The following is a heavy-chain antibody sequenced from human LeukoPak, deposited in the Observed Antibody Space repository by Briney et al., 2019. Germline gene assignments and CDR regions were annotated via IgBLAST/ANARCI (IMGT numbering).Heavy chain of an antibody. D-gene: IGHD3/OR15-3a*01. CDR3: AKVNNFWTGYYPN. J-gene: IGHJ4*02. CDR2: ISGSGGST. Sequence: GGSLRLSCAASGFTFSNHAMSWVRQAPGKGLEWVSVISGSGGSTYYADSVKGRFTISRDNAKNTPYLQMNSLRAEDTALYYCAKVNNFWTGYYPNWGQGTPVSVSS. CDR1: GFTFSNHA. V-gene: IGHV3-23*01.